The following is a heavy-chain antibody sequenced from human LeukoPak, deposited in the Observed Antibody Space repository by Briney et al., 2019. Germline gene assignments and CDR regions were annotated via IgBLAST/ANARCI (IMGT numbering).Heavy chain of an antibody. CDR1: GFTFSNYA. D-gene: IGHD3-3*01. V-gene: IGHV3-23*01. CDR2: ISASGGTT. Sequence: GGSLRLSCAASGFTFSNYAMSWVRQAPGKGLEWVSVISASGGTTNYADSVKGRFTISRDNSKNTLYVQMNSLRAEDTAVYYCAKGGIFGVVTPDYFDYWGQGTLVTVSS. CDR3: AKGGIFGVVTPDYFDY. J-gene: IGHJ4*02.